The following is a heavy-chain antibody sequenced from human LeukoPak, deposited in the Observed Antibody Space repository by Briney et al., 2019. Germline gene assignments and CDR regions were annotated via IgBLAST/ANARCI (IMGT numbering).Heavy chain of an antibody. V-gene: IGHV3-30*04. J-gene: IGHJ6*02. CDR2: IAHDGSRV. D-gene: IGHD3-10*01. Sequence: PGGSLRLSCAASGFNLGDSNAHWVRQAPGKGLEWVAVIAHDGSRVYDAESVRGRFTISRDNFKNTLDLQMNSLRPEDTAVYYCARDQVGMVRGVGYYYYGMDVWSQGTTVTVSS. CDR1: GFNLGDSN. CDR3: ARDQVGMVRGVGYYYYGMDV.